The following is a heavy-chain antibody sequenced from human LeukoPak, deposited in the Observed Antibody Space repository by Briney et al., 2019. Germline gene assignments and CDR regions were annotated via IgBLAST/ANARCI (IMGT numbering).Heavy chain of an antibody. D-gene: IGHD3-22*01. Sequence: SETLSLTCTVSGVSISSNIYYWGWIRQPPEKGLEWIGEINHSGSTNYNPSLKSRVTISVDTSKNQFSLKLSSVTAADTAVYYCARGDYYDSSGFSSGDAFDIWGQGTMVTVSS. V-gene: IGHV4-39*07. CDR3: ARGDYYDSSGFSSGDAFDI. CDR1: GVSISSNIYY. CDR2: INHSGST. J-gene: IGHJ3*02.